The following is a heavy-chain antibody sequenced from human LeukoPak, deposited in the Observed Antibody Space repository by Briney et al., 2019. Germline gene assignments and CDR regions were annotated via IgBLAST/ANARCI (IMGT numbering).Heavy chain of an antibody. CDR2: IYHSGST. CDR1: GGSISSSNW. D-gene: IGHD6-19*01. CDR3: ARGIAVAGRGDYFDY. Sequence: SETLSLTCAVSGGSISSSNWWSWVRQPPGKGLEWIGEIYHSGSTNYDPSLKSRVTISLDTSKNPFSLKLSSVTAADTAVYYCARGIAVAGRGDYFDYWGQGTLVTVSS. V-gene: IGHV4-4*02. J-gene: IGHJ4*02.